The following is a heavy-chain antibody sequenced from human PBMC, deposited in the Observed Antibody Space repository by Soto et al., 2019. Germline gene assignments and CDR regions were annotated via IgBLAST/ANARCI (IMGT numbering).Heavy chain of an antibody. CDR1: VFTFSSYW. CDR2: IKQDGSEK. J-gene: IGHJ5*02. D-gene: IGHD3-3*01. Sequence: GGSLRLSCASSVFTFSSYWMSWVRHAPGKWLEWVANIKQDGSEKYYVDSVKGRFTISRDNAKNSLYLQMNSLRAEDTAVYYCARVKTIFGVVNWFEPLGQGTLVTVSS. V-gene: IGHV3-7*01. CDR3: ARVKTIFGVVNWFEP.